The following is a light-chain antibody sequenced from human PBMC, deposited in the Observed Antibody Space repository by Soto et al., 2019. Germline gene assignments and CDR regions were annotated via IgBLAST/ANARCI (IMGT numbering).Light chain of an antibody. J-gene: IGKJ1*01. CDR3: QQFNTWT. CDR1: QGISDW. CDR2: KAS. V-gene: IGKV1-5*03. Sequence: DAQMTQSPSTLSASVGDRVTITCRASQGISDWLAWYQQKPGKAPHLLIYKASRLESGVPSRFSGRGFGTEFPLTISSLQPDDVGNYYCQQFNTWTFGQGTNVEIK.